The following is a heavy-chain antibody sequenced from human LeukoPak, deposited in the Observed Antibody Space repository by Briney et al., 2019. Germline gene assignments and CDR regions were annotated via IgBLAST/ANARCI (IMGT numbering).Heavy chain of an antibody. CDR2: ISSSGSPI. CDR3: ARDLGDDAFDI. J-gene: IGHJ3*02. CDR1: GFTFSDYY. Sequence: PGGSLRLSCAASGFTFSDYYMSWIRQAPGKGLEWVSYISSSGSPIYYADSAKGRFTISRDNAKNSLSLQVNSLRAEDTAVYYCARDLGDDAFDIWGQGTMVTVSS. V-gene: IGHV3-11*01.